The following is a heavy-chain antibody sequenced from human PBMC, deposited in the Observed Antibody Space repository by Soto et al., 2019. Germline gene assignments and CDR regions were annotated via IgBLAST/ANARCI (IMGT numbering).Heavy chain of an antibody. J-gene: IGHJ4*02. V-gene: IGHV4-59*04. CDR3: ARQVVVTSYYFDY. Sequence: LSLTCTVSGGYISSYYWTWIRQPPGKGLEWIGYIHHSGNTYSNPALRSRLTMSVDRSKNQFSLKLTSVTATDTAIYYCARQVVVTSYYFDYWGPGTLVTVSS. CDR1: GGYISSYY. CDR2: IHHSGNT. D-gene: IGHD3-22*01.